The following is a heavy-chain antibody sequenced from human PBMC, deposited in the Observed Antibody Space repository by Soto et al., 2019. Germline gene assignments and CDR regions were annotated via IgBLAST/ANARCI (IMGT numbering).Heavy chain of an antibody. CDR2: INWNSGSI. J-gene: IGHJ1*01. D-gene: IGHD1-26*01. V-gene: IGHV3-9*01. Sequence: GGSLRLSCAASGFTFDDYAMHWVRQVPGKGLEWVSGINWNSGSIGYGDSVKGRFAISRDNAKNSLHLQMNSLSAEDTAFYYCVKDESIDWYSGHFRHWGQGTLVTVSS. CDR1: GFTFDDYA. CDR3: VKDESIDWYSGHFRH.